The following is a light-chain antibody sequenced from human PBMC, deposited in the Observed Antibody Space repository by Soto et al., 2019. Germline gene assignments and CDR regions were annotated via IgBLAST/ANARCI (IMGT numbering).Light chain of an antibody. V-gene: IGLV1-40*01. J-gene: IGLJ2*01. Sequence: QSVLTQPPSVSGAPGQRVTISCIGSSSNIGTGYDVHWYQQLPGTAPKLLISGNSNRPSGVPDRFSGSKSGTSASLAITGLQGEDEADYYCQSYDSSLSGSIFGGGTKLTVL. CDR2: GNS. CDR1: SSNIGTGYD. CDR3: QSYDSSLSGSI.